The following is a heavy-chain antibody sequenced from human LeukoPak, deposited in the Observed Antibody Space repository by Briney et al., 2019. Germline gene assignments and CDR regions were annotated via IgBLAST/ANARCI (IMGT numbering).Heavy chain of an antibody. Sequence: PGRSLRLSCAPSGFTFSHYGMHWVRQAPGKGGEWVADIWSDGTDNNYGDSVKGGLTISRDNSKKTVYVKMKSRRGEDRAVYYGAKDAQRGFDFSISLESWGQGTLVTVSS. CDR3: AKDAQRGFDFSISLES. D-gene: IGHD4-11*01. V-gene: IGHV3-33*06. CDR2: IWSDGTDN. CDR1: GFTFSHYG. J-gene: IGHJ4*02.